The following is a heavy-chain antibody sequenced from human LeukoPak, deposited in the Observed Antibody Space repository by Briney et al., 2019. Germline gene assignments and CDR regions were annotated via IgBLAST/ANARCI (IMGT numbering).Heavy chain of an antibody. D-gene: IGHD2/OR15-2a*01. V-gene: IGHV4-31*03. CDR3: ARVLYDYYFDY. J-gene: IGHJ4*02. Sequence: PSETLSLTCTVSGGSISSGGFYWTWIRQHPGKGLEWIACISYRGIAYYNPSLKSRVTISVDTSKNQFSLNLSSVTAADTALYYCARVLYDYYFDYWGQGPWSPSPQ. CDR1: GGSISSGGFY. CDR2: ISYRGIA.